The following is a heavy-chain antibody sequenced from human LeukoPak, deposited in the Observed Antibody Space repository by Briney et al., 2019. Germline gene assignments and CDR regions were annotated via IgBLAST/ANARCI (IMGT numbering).Heavy chain of an antibody. Sequence: PGRSLRLSCAASGFTFSSYGMHWVRQAPGKGLEWVAVISYDGSNKYYADSVKGRFTISRDNSKNTLYLKMDSLRAEDTAVYYCAKNYYYDSSGYHPPDYWGQGTLVTVSS. D-gene: IGHD3-22*01. CDR3: AKNYYYDSSGYHPPDY. CDR1: GFTFSSYG. V-gene: IGHV3-30*18. J-gene: IGHJ4*02. CDR2: ISYDGSNK.